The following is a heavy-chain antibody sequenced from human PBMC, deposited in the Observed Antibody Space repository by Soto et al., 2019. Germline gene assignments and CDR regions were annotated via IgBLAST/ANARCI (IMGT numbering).Heavy chain of an antibody. V-gene: IGHV3-48*02. CDR2: ISSSSSTI. Sequence: PGGSLRLSCAASGFTFSSYSMNWVRQAPGKGLEWASYISSSSSTIYYADSVKGRFTISRDNAKNSLYLQMNSLGDEDTAVYYCAREWLPIDYWGQGTLVTVSS. D-gene: IGHD5-12*01. J-gene: IGHJ4*02. CDR1: GFTFSSYS. CDR3: AREWLPIDY.